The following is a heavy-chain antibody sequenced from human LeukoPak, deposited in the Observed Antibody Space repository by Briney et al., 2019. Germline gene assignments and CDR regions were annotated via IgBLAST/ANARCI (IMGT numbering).Heavy chain of an antibody. CDR2: IIPSDGST. J-gene: IGHJ4*02. D-gene: IGHD3-10*01. CDR1: GYSFTRYF. Sequence: ASVNVSCKASGYSFTRYFIHWVRQAPGQGLEWMGIIIPSDGSTSYAQKFQGRVTMTRDTSTSTVCMELSSLRSEDTAVYYCARGKVVTMVRGVIITYFDYWGQGTLVTVSS. CDR3: ARGKVVTMVRGVIITYFDY. V-gene: IGHV1-46*01.